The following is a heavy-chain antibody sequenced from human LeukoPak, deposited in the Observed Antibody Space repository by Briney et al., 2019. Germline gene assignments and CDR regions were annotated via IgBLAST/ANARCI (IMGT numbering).Heavy chain of an antibody. V-gene: IGHV3-30*18. CDR2: ISYDGSNK. CDR1: GFTFSSYG. Sequence: GGSLRLSCAASGFTFSSYGMHWVRQAPGKGLEWVAVISYDGSNKYYADSVKGRFTISRDNSKNTLYLQMNSLRAEDTAVYYCAKDGHRYCSGGSCLWLDYWGQGTLVTVSS. J-gene: IGHJ4*02. CDR3: AKDGHRYCSGGSCLWLDY. D-gene: IGHD2-15*01.